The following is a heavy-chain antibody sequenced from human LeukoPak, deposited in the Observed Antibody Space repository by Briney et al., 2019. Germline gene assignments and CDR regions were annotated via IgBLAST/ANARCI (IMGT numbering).Heavy chain of an antibody. D-gene: IGHD6-13*01. J-gene: IGHJ4*02. V-gene: IGHV1-18*04. CDR1: GYTFTSYG. CDR3: ARVSSSWYYFDY. Sequence: EASVKVSCKASGYTFTSYGISWVRQAPGQGLEWMGWISAYNGNTNYAQKLQGRVTMTTDTSTSTAYMGLRSLRSDDTAVYYCARVSSSWYYFDYWGQGTLVTVSS. CDR2: ISAYNGNT.